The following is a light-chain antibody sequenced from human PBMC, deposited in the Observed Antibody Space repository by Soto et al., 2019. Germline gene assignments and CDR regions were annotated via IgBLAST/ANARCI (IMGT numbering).Light chain of an antibody. Sequence: EIELTQSPGTLSLSPGDRATLSCRASHSVSSNYLAWYQQKPGQAPRLLIYGASRGAAGIPDRFSGSGSGTDFTLPISRLEPEDFAVYYCQQYGRTPMFTFGQGTKLEVK. V-gene: IGKV3-20*01. CDR1: HSVSSNY. J-gene: IGKJ2*01. CDR2: GAS. CDR3: QQYGRTPMFT.